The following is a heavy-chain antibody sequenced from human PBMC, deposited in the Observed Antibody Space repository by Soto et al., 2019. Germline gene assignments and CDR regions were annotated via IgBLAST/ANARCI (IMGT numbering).Heavy chain of an antibody. J-gene: IGHJ5*02. CDR2: ISTYDGKT. Sequence: QIQLVQSGSEVKKPGASVKVSCKASGYTFTSYGITWVRQAPGQGLEWMGLISTYDGKTTYAEKIQGRVTLTRDTSTSTAYMELKSLRSDDTAVYFCARVFRSRYYPPHGFDPWGQGTLVTVSS. CDR3: ARVFRSRYYPPHGFDP. D-gene: IGHD6-13*01. V-gene: IGHV1-18*01. CDR1: GYTFTSYG.